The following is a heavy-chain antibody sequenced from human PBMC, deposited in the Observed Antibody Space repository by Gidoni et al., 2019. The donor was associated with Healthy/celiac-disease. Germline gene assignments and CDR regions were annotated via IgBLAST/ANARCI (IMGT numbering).Heavy chain of an antibody. Sequence: QVQLQQWGAGRLKPSENLSLTCAFYGGSFSGSSWSWIRRPPGKGLEWIGEINHSGSTHYNPSLKSRVTISVDTSKNQFSLKLSSVPAADTAVYYCARGTLGGSYYAGGENWFDPWGQGTLVTVSS. V-gene: IGHV4-34*01. D-gene: IGHD1-26*01. CDR1: GGSFSGSS. CDR2: INHSGST. CDR3: ARGTLGGSYYAGGENWFDP. J-gene: IGHJ5*02.